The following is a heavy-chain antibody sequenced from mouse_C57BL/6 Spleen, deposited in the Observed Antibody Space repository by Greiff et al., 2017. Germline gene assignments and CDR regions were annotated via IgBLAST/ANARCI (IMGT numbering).Heavy chain of an antibody. CDR3: ARGGILRRYFDV. CDR1: GYTFTSYW. CDR2: IDPSDSYT. V-gene: IGHV1-69*01. J-gene: IGHJ1*03. Sequence: QVQLKQPGAELVMPGASVKLSCKASGYTFTSYWMHWVKQRPGQGLEWIGEIDPSDSYTNYNQKFKGKSTLTVDKSSSTAYMQLSSLTSEDSAVYYCARGGILRRYFDVWGTGTTVTVSS.